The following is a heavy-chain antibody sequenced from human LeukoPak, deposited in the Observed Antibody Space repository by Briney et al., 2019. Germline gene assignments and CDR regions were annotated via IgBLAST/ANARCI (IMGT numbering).Heavy chain of an antibody. CDR3: AKDLGSSSWYGPSGWFDP. CDR2: ISGSGGST. CDR1: GFTFSSYA. V-gene: IGHV3-23*01. J-gene: IGHJ5*02. Sequence: GSLRLSCAASGFTFSSYAMTWVRQAPGKGLEWVSAISGSGGSTYYADSVKGRFTISRDNSKNTLYLQMNSLRAEDTAVYYCAKDLGSSSWYGPSGWFDPWGRGTLVTVSS. D-gene: IGHD6-13*01.